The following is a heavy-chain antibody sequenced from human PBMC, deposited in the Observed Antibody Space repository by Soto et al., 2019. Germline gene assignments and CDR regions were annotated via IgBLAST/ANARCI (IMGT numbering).Heavy chain of an antibody. CDR2: IIPIFGTA. Sequence: SVKVSCKASGGTFSSYAISWVRQAPGQGLEWMGGIIPIFGTANYAQKFQGRVTITADESTSTAYMELSSLRSEDTAVYYCARDQPLEGYYYGSGRDYYGMDVWGQGTTVTVSS. D-gene: IGHD3-10*01. CDR1: GGTFSSYA. V-gene: IGHV1-69*13. J-gene: IGHJ6*02. CDR3: ARDQPLEGYYYGSGRDYYGMDV.